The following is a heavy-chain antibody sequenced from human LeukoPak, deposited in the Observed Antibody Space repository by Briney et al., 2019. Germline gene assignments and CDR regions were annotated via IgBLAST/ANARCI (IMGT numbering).Heavy chain of an antibody. V-gene: IGHV3-73*01. CDR2: IRSKANSYAT. CDR1: GFTFSGSA. J-gene: IGHJ4*02. D-gene: IGHD3-22*01. Sequence: GGSLRLSCAASGFTFSGSAMHWVRQASGKGLEWVGRIRSKANSYATAYAASVKGRFTISRDDSKNTAYLQMNSLKTEDTAVYYCTRHQDYYDSSGHQVSYFDYWGQGTLVTVSS. CDR3: TRHQDYYDSSGHQVSYFDY.